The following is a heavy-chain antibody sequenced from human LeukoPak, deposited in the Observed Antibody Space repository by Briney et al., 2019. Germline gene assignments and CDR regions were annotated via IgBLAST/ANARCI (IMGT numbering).Heavy chain of an antibody. CDR3: AKFYNWFGELSPDY. CDR2: INPNSGNT. D-gene: IGHD3-10*01. V-gene: IGHV1-8*01. Sequence: ASLKVSCKASGYTFTSYDINWVRQATGQGLEWMGWINPNSGNTGYAPKFQGRVTMTRNTSISTAYMELSSLRSEDTAVYYCAKFYNWFGELSPDYWGQGTLVTVSS. J-gene: IGHJ4*02. CDR1: GYTFTSYD.